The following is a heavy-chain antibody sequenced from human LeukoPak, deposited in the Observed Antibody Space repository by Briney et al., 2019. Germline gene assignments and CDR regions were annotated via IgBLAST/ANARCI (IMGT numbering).Heavy chain of an antibody. Sequence: GGSLRLSCAASGFTFSSYGMHWVRQAPGKGLEWAAFIRYDGSNKYYADSVKGRFTISRDNSKNTLYLQMNSLRAEDTAVYYCAKGPITMIVVVMTYFDYWGQGTLVTVSS. V-gene: IGHV3-30*02. J-gene: IGHJ4*02. CDR1: GFTFSSYG. CDR2: IRYDGSNK. CDR3: AKGPITMIVVVMTYFDY. D-gene: IGHD3-22*01.